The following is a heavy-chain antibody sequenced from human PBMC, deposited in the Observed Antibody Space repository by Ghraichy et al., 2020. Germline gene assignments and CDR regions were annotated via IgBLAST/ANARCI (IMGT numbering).Heavy chain of an antibody. CDR3: ARGITMIVVAPGY. CDR2: IWYDGSNK. J-gene: IGHJ4*02. CDR1: GFTFSSYG. V-gene: IGHV3-33*01. Sequence: SCAASGFTFSSYGMHWVRQAPGKGLEWVAVIWYDGSNKYYADSVKGRFTISRDNSKNTLYLQMNSLRAEDTAVYYCARGITMIVVAPGYWGQGTLVTVSS. D-gene: IGHD3-22*01.